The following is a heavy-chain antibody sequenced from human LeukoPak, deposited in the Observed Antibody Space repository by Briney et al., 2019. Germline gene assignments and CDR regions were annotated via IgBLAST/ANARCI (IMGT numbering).Heavy chain of an antibody. V-gene: IGHV1-69*13. CDR3: ARSWDYYDILTGYPSGYYYGMDV. J-gene: IGHJ6*02. Sequence: SVKVSCKASGGTFSSYAISWVRQAPGQGLEWLGGIIPIFGTANYAQKFQGRVTITADESTSTAYMELSSLRSEDTAVYYCARSWDYYDILTGYPSGYYYGMDVWGQGTTVTVSS. CDR1: GGTFSSYA. D-gene: IGHD3-9*01. CDR2: IIPIFGTA.